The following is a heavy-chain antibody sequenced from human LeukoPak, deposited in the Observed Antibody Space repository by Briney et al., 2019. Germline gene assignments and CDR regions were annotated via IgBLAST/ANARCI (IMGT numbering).Heavy chain of an antibody. CDR1: GGSVSSGDYY. Sequence: SETLSLTCTVSGGSVSSGDYYWSWIRHPPAKGLGWIGYIYYSGSTYYNPSLKSRVTISLDTSKNQLSLKLSSVTAADTAVYYCARSNGSGSYRYFQHWGQGTLVTVP. CDR2: IYYSGST. V-gene: IGHV4-30-4*01. D-gene: IGHD3-10*01. J-gene: IGHJ1*01. CDR3: ARSNGSGSYRYFQH.